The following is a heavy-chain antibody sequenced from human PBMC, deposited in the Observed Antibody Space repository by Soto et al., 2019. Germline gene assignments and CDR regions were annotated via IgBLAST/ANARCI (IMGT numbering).Heavy chain of an antibody. CDR2: INHSGST. J-gene: IGHJ4*02. Sequence: SETLSLTCAVYGGSFSGYYWSWIRQPPGKGLEWIGEINHSGSTNYNPSLKSRVTISVDTSKNQFSLKLSSVTAADTAVYYCARWGFDYYDSSGYGYWGQGTLVTVSS. D-gene: IGHD3-22*01. V-gene: IGHV4-34*01. CDR1: GGSFSGYY. CDR3: ARWGFDYYDSSGYGY.